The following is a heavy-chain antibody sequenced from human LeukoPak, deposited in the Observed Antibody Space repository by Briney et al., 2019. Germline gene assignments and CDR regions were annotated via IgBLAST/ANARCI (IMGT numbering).Heavy chain of an antibody. V-gene: IGHV4-59*01. Sequence: PSETLSLTCTVSGGSISSYYWSWIRQPPGKGLEWIGYIYYSGSTNYNPSLKSRVTISVDTSKNQFSLELSSVTAADTAIFYCARGNGGYAVYWGQGTLVTVSS. CDR1: GGSISSYY. CDR2: IYYSGST. J-gene: IGHJ4*02. CDR3: ARGNGGYAVY. D-gene: IGHD5-12*01.